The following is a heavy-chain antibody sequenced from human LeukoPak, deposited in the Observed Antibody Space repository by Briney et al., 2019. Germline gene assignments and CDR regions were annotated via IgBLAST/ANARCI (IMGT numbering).Heavy chain of an antibody. V-gene: IGHV1-3*01. CDR2: INAGNGNT. CDR3: ARVGGIAGSIDY. D-gene: IGHD6-13*01. J-gene: IGHJ4*02. Sequence: GASVKVSRKASGYTFTSYAMHWVRQAPGQRLEWMGWINAGNGNTKYSQKFQGKVTITRDTSASTAYMELSSLRSEDTAVYYCARVGGIAGSIDYWGQGTLVTVSS. CDR1: GYTFTSYA.